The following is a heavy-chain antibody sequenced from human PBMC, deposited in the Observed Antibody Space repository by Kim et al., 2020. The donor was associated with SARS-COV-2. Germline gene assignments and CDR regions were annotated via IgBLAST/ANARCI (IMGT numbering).Heavy chain of an antibody. J-gene: IGHJ6*02. CDR2: ISAYNGNT. Sequence: ASVKVSCKASGYTFTSYGISWVRQAPGQGLEWMGWISAYNGNTNYAQKLQGRVTMTTDTSTSTAYMELRSLGSDDTAVYYCARDRGRSYDSSGYYYLYYYYGMDVWGQGTTVTVSS. D-gene: IGHD3-22*01. CDR3: ARDRGRSYDSSGYYYLYYYYGMDV. CDR1: GYTFTSYG. V-gene: IGHV1-18*01.